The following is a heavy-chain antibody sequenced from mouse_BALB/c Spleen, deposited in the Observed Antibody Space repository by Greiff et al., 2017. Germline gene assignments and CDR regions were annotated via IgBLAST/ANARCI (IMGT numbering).Heavy chain of an antibody. V-gene: IGHV7-3*02. CDR3: ARDIQYYFDY. CDR2: IRNKANGYTT. Sequence: EVQRVESGGGLVQPGGSLRLSCATSGFTFTDYYMSWVRQPPGKALEWLGFIRNKANGYTTEYSASVKGRFTISRDNCQSILYLQMNTLGAEDSATYYCARDIQYYFDYWGQGTTLTVSS. J-gene: IGHJ2*01. CDR1: GFTFTDYY.